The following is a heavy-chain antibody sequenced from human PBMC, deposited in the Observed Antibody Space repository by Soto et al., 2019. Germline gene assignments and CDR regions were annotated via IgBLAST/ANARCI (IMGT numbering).Heavy chain of an antibody. V-gene: IGHV4-59*08. CDR3: ASRVTGDVPSDL. Sequence: QVQLQESGPGLVRPSDTLSLTCTVSGGSISSYYWSWIRQPPGKGLEWIGYIYSSGSTNYNPSLKSRVTISVDTSKTQFSRKLNSVTPADTAVYYCASRVTGDVPSDLGGRGPLVTVSS. D-gene: IGHD7-27*01. J-gene: IGHJ2*01. CDR1: GGSISSYY. CDR2: IYSSGST.